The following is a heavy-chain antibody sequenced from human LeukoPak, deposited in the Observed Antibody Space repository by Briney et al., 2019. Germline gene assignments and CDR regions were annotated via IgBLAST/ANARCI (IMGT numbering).Heavy chain of an antibody. CDR3: ASHHYYDSSGVGAFDI. V-gene: IGHV1-46*01. D-gene: IGHD3-22*01. CDR2: INPSGGST. CDR1: GYTFTSYY. J-gene: IGHJ3*02. Sequence: GASVKVSCKASGYTFTSYYMHWVRQAPGQGLEWMGIINPSGGSTSYAQKFQGRVTMTRDMPTSTVYMELSSLRSEDTAVYYCASHHYYDSSGVGAFDIWGQGTMVTVSS.